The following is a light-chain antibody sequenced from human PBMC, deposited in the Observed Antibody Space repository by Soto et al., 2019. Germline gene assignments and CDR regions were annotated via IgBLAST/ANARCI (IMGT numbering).Light chain of an antibody. Sequence: QSALTQPASVSGSPGQSITISCTGTNSDIGSYNYVSWYQQHSGKAPKLMIYDVTYRPSGVSNRFSGSKSGYTASLTISGLQTEDEADYFCSSYTSTSTQIFVGGTKLTVL. CDR1: NSDIGSYNY. J-gene: IGLJ2*01. CDR3: SSYTSTSTQI. V-gene: IGLV2-14*03. CDR2: DVT.